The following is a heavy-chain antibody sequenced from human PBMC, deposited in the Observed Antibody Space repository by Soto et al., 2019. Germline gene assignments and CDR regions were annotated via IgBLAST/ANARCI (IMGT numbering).Heavy chain of an antibody. CDR2: ISAGGRSI. V-gene: IGHV3-21*01. CDR1: GFSFTSYT. Sequence: EVQLVESGGGLVKPGGSLRVSCAASGFSFTSYTMNWVRQAPGKGLEWVASISAGGRSIYYADSLKGRSTVSRDNAKSSLYLQMNSLRAEGTAVYYCARSTPGNPFDIWGQGTMVTVSS. D-gene: IGHD3-10*01. J-gene: IGHJ3*02. CDR3: ARSTPGNPFDI.